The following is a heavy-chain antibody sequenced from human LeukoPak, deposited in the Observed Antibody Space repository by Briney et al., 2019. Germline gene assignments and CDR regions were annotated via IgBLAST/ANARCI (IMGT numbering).Heavy chain of an antibody. J-gene: IGHJ4*02. D-gene: IGHD3-10*01. V-gene: IGHV3-23*01. CDR3: AKDSDYYYGSGNHLDY. Sequence: GGSLRLSCDASGFSINTYTMYWVRQAPGQGLEWVSGIRNSDGMTYYADSVRGRFTISTANSKNTLYLQMNSLRAEDTAVYYCAKDSDYYYGSGNHLDYWGQGTLVTVSS. CDR2: IRNSDGMT. CDR1: GFSINTYT.